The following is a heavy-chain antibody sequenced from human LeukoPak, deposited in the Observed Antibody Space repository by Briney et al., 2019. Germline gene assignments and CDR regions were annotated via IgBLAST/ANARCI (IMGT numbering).Heavy chain of an antibody. CDR1: GGSISSSSYY. Sequence: SETLSLTCTVSGGSISSSSYYWGWIRQPPGKGLEWIGSIYYSGSTYYNPSLKSRVTISVDTSKNQFSLKLSSVTAADTAVYYCARLRTGYWGQGTLVTVYS. CDR2: IYYSGST. V-gene: IGHV4-39*01. J-gene: IGHJ4*02. CDR3: ARLRTGY.